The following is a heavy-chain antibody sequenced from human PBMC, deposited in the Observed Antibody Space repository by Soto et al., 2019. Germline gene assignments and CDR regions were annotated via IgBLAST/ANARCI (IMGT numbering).Heavy chain of an antibody. D-gene: IGHD3-22*01. CDR3: ARDRPSYNYYDTSGYYPLDY. CDR1: GFTFSSYE. J-gene: IGHJ4*02. V-gene: IGHV3-48*03. Sequence: PGGSLRLSCAASGFTFSSYEMNWVRQAPGKGLEWVSYISSSGNPIYYADSVKGRFTISRDNAKNSLYLQMNNLRAEDTAVYYCARDRPSYNYYDTSGYYPLDYWAQGTLVTVSS. CDR2: ISSSGNPI.